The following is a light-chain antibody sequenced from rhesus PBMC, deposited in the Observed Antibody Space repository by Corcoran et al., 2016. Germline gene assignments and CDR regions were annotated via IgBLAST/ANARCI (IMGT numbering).Light chain of an antibody. CDR3: QVWDSSTDHHI. V-gene: IGLV3-40*01. Sequence: SYELTQPRSVSVSPGQTARITCGGENIGNKSVQWYQERPPRAPVLVIYGDSERPSGLPERFSGSNSGNTATLTISGVEAGDEADYYWQVWDSSTDHHIFGVGTRLTVL. J-gene: IGLJ1*01. CDR2: GDS. CDR1: NIGNKS.